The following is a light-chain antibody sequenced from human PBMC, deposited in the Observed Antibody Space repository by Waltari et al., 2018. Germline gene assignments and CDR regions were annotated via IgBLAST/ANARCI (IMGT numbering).Light chain of an antibody. J-gene: IGKJ1*01. Sequence: EIVLTQSPGTLSLSLGYRATLSCRASQRIGRSVVWYQQRPGQAPRLLIYDISRRATGIPYRCSGSGYGTDFSLTISRLEPEDFAVYYCQKYERLPATFGQGTTVEIK. CDR3: QKYERLPAT. CDR1: QRIGRS. CDR2: DIS. V-gene: IGKV3-20*01.